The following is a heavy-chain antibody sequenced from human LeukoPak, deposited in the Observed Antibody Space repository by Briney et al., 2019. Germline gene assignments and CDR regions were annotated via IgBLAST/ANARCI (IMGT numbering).Heavy chain of an antibody. CDR2: ITRSSTTI. CDR3: ARDALYYDYVWGSYRPDY. J-gene: IGHJ4*02. D-gene: IGHD3-16*02. V-gene: IGHV3-48*01. Sequence: GGSLRLSCAASGFHFSIYSMNWVRQAPGKGLEWVSYITRSSTTIYYADSVKGRFTISRDNSKNTLYLQMNSLRAEDTAVYYCARDALYYDYVWGSYRPDYWGQGTLVTVSS. CDR1: GFHFSIYS.